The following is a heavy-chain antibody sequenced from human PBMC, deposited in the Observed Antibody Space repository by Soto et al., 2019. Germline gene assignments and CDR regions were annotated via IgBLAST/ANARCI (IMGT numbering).Heavy chain of an antibody. J-gene: IGHJ6*03. CDR1: GFTVSSNY. V-gene: IGHV3-66*01. CDR2: IYSGGSP. Sequence: GGSLRLSCAASGFTVSSNYMSWVRQAPGKGLEWVSVIYSGGSPYYADSVKGRFTISRDNSKNTLYLQMNSLRAEDTAVYYCASGYGDDYYYYYMDVWGKGTTVTVSS. CDR3: ASGYGDDYYYYYMDV. D-gene: IGHD4-17*01.